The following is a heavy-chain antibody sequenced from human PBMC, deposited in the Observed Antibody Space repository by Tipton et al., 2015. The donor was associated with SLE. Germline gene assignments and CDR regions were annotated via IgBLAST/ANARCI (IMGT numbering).Heavy chain of an antibody. CDR2: IYHDWST. CDR1: GGSISDSSHY. CDR3: ARGGRGDGGNPFDP. D-gene: IGHD4-23*01. Sequence: TLSLTCTVSGGSISDSSHYWVWIRQSPGKGLEWVGSIYHDWSTYYNVALNSRATISIDASKNQFSLSLRSVTAADTAVYYCARGGRGDGGNPFDPWGQGTLVTVSS. V-gene: IGHV4-39*07. J-gene: IGHJ5*02.